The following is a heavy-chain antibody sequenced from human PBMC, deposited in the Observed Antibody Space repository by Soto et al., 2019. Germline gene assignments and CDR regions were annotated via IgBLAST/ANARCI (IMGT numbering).Heavy chain of an antibody. V-gene: IGHV3-74*01. CDR1: GFIFSTYW. CDR2: INSDGSSL. D-gene: IGHD3-3*01. J-gene: IGHJ5*02. CDR3: ASQSGFGSPLGFDP. Sequence: EVQLVESGGGLVQPGGSLRLSCAASGFIFSTYWMHWVRQAPGKGLVWVSRINSDGSSLSNADSVKGRVTISRDNAKNTLYLQMNSLRAEDTAVYYCASQSGFGSPLGFDPWGQGTLVTVPS.